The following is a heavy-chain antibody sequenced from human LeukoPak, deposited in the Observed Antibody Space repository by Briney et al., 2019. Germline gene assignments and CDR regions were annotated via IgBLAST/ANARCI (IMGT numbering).Heavy chain of an antibody. CDR2: IYSGGST. J-gene: IGHJ4*02. CDR1: GFTVSSNY. D-gene: IGHD6-19*01. Sequence: PGGSLRLSCAASGFTVSSNYMSWARQAPGKGLEWVSVIYSGGSTYYADSVKGRFTISRDNSKNTLYLQMNSLRAEDTAVYYCARDEVAGTGFDYWGQGTLVTVSS. V-gene: IGHV3-53*01. CDR3: ARDEVAGTGFDY.